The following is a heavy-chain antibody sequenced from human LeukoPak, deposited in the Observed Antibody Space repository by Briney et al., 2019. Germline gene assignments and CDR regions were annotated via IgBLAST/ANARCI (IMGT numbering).Heavy chain of an antibody. J-gene: IGHJ4*02. Sequence: GSLRLSCTASGFTFNGYGMNWVRQAPGKGLEWVSYISSISSTIYYSDSVKGRFTISRDNAKNSLYLLMNSLRAEDTAVYYCARDGASYSNYEGNFDYWGQGTLVTVSS. D-gene: IGHD4-11*01. CDR3: ARDGASYSNYEGNFDY. CDR2: ISSISSTI. V-gene: IGHV3-48*01. CDR1: GFTFNGYG.